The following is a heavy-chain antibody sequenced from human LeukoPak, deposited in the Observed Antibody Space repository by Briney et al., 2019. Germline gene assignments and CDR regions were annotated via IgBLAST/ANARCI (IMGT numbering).Heavy chain of an antibody. V-gene: IGHV3-23*01. CDR1: GFTFSSYA. D-gene: IGHD3-10*01. CDR3: AKRPRGNYLDPFDY. J-gene: IGHJ4*02. CDR2: ISGSGGST. Sequence: GSLILSCAASGFTFSSYAMSWVRQAPGKGREWVSGISGSGGSTYYADSVKGRFTISRDNSKNRLYLQMNSLRAEDTAVYYCAKRPRGNYLDPFDYWGQGTLVTVSS.